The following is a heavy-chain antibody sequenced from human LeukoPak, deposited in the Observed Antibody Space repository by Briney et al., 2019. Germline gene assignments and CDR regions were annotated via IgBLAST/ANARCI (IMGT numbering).Heavy chain of an antibody. D-gene: IGHD4/OR15-4a*01. Sequence: GASVKVSCKAFGYTFTDYYIHWVQEAPGKGLEWMGRVDPEDGETTYAEKFQGRVTITADTSTDTAYMELNNLRSEDTAVYYCATMTMFDPWGQGTLVTVSP. V-gene: IGHV1-69-2*01. CDR3: ATMTMFDP. CDR1: GYTFTDYY. CDR2: VDPEDGET. J-gene: IGHJ5*02.